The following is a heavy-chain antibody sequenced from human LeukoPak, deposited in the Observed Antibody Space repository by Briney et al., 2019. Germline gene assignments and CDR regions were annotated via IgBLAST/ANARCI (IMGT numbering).Heavy chain of an antibody. V-gene: IGHV3-43D*03. D-gene: IGHD2-15*01. CDR3: AKDLSAGCSGGSCYSGIDY. Sequence: AGSLCLSCAVSGFTLDAYAMHWVRQAPGKGLEWVSLISSAGGSTNSADSRKGRLSISRDNSTNSLYLQMNNLSAVDTALYSCAKDLSAGCSGGSCYSGIDYWGQGTLVTVSS. J-gene: IGHJ4*02. CDR1: GFTLDAYA. CDR2: ISSAGGST.